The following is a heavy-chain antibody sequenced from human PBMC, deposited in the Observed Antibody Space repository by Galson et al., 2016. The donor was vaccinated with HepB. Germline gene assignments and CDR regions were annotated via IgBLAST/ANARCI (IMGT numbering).Heavy chain of an antibody. CDR3: VRGACDFLS. D-gene: IGHD3-16*01. V-gene: IGHV3-64*04. CDR2: ISNDGGTT. J-gene: IGHJ5*02. CDR1: GFTFGDYA. Sequence: SLRLSCAASGFTFGDYAMSWFRQAPGKGLEYVSHISNDGGTTCYADSAKGRFTVSRDFSTNTLYLELTSLRSDDTAVYYCVRGACDFLSWGLGTLVTVSS.